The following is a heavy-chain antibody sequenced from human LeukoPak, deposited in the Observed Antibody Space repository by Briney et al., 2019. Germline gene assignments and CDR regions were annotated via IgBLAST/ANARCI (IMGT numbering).Heavy chain of an antibody. D-gene: IGHD1-26*01. Sequence: SETLSLTCAVYGGSFSGYYWSWIRQPPGKGLEWIGEINHSGSTNYNPSLKSRVTISVDTSKNQFSLKLSSVTAADTAVYYCARDHSGSYFDYWGQGTLVTVSS. V-gene: IGHV4-34*01. CDR2: INHSGST. CDR3: ARDHSGSYFDY. CDR1: GGSFSGYY. J-gene: IGHJ4*02.